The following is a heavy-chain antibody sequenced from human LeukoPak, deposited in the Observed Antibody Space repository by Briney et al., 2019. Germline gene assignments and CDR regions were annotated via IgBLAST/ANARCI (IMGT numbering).Heavy chain of an antibody. D-gene: IGHD2-15*01. Sequence: GASVKVSRKASGYTFTGYYMHWVRQAPGQGLEWMGWINPNSGGTNYAQKFQGWVTMTRDTSISTAYMELSRLRSDDTAVYYCARARRYCSGGSCYPEYFQHWGQGTLVTVSS. V-gene: IGHV1-2*04. J-gene: IGHJ1*01. CDR1: GYTFTGYY. CDR3: ARARRYCSGGSCYPEYFQH. CDR2: INPNSGGT.